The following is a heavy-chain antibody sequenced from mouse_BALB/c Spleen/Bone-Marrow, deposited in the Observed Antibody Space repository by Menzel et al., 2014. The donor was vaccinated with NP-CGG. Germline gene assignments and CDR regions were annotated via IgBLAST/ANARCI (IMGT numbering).Heavy chain of an antibody. CDR2: INPYNDGT. CDR3: AREGWLLRFDY. V-gene: IGHV1-14*01. Sequence: VQLQQSGPELVKPGASVKMSCKASGYTFTAYVMHWVKQKPGQGLEWIGYINPYNDGTNYIEKFKGKATLTSDIPSSTAYMELSSLTSEDSAVYYCAREGWLLRFDYWGQGTTLIVSS. D-gene: IGHD2-3*01. CDR1: GYTFTAYV. J-gene: IGHJ2*01.